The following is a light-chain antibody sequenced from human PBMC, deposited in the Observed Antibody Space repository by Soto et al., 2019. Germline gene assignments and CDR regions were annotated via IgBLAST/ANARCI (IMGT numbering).Light chain of an antibody. CDR3: QQSYRAPLT. V-gene: IGKV1-39*01. J-gene: IGKJ3*01. CDR2: AAS. Sequence: DIQMTQSPSSLSASVGDRVTITCRASQSISTYLNWYQQKPGKAPKFLIYAASSLQSGVPSRFSGSGSGTDFTLPISSLQPEDSATYYCQQSYRAPLTFGPGTKVAIK. CDR1: QSISTY.